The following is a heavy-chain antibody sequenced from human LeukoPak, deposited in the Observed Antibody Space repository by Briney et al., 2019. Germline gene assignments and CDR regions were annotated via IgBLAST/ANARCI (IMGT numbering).Heavy chain of an antibody. V-gene: IGHV4-59*01. CDR3: ALGDCSSTSCYVFDY. CDR1: GGYISSYY. CDR2: IFNSGST. Sequence: PSETLSLTCTVSGGYISSYYWSWIRQPPGKGLEWIGYIFNSGSTNYSPSLKSRVTISVDTSKNQFSLKLSSVTAADTAVYFCALGDCSSTSCYVFDYWGQGTLGTVSS. D-gene: IGHD2-2*01. J-gene: IGHJ4*02.